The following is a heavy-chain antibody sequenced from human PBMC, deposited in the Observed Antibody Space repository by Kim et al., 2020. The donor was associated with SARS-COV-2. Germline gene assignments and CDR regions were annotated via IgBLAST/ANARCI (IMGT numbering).Heavy chain of an antibody. CDR1: GFTFDDYA. CDR2: ISWNSGSI. V-gene: IGHV3-9*01. J-gene: IGHJ6*02. D-gene: IGHD2-15*01. CDR3: AKAVVAASNYYYYYGMDV. Sequence: GGSLRLSCAASGFTFDDYAMHWVRQAPGKGLEWVSGISWNSGSIGYADSVKGRFTISRDNAKNSLYLQMNSLRAEDTALYYCAKAVVAASNYYYYYGMDVGGQGPRSPSP.